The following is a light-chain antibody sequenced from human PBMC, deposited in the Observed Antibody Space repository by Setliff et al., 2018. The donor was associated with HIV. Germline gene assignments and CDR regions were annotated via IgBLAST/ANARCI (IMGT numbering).Light chain of an antibody. CDR3: SSYTTTSTYV. Sequence: LTQPASVSGSLGQSITISCTGTSSDVGYYNYISWYQQYPGKAPKLTIYDVSDRPSGVSNRFSGSKSGNTASLTISGLQAEDEADYYCSSYTTTSTYVFGTGT. J-gene: IGLJ1*01. CDR1: SSDVGYYNY. CDR2: DVS. V-gene: IGLV2-14*03.